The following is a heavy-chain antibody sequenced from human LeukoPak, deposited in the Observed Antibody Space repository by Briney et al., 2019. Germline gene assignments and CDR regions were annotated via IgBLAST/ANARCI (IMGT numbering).Heavy chain of an antibody. CDR2: INPSSGST. CDR1: GYTFSTYY. Sequence: GASVKVSCKASGYTFSTYYMHWVRQAPGQGLEWMGIINPSSGSTTYAQNFRGRVTMTRDTSTSTVNMELSSLRSEDTAVYYCARDGDFGDYYFDYWGQGTLVTVSS. CDR3: ARDGDFGDYYFDY. V-gene: IGHV1-46*01. J-gene: IGHJ4*02. D-gene: IGHD4-17*01.